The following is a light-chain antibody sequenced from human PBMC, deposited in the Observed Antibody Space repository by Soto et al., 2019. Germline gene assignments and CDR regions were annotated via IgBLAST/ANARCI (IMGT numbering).Light chain of an antibody. CDR3: CSCAGINIWW. J-gene: IGLJ3*02. CDR2: EVS. CDR1: SSDVGNYNF. V-gene: IGLV2-23*02. Sequence: QSALTQPASVSGSPGQSITISCTGTSSDVGNYNFVSWYQQHPGKAPKLMIFEVSQRPSGVSNRFSGSKSGNTASLTISGLQTEDEADYYCCSCAGINIWWFGGGTKLTGL.